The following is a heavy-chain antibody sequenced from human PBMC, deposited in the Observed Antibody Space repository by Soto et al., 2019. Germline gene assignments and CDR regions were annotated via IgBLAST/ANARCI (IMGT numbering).Heavy chain of an antibody. D-gene: IGHD3-22*01. CDR2: IWYDGSNK. V-gene: IGHV3-33*03. CDR3: ARYDSSGYYWPYYYYALDV. J-gene: IGHJ6*02. CDR1: GFTFSSYG. Sequence: PGGSLRLSCAASGFTFSSYGMHWVRQAPGKGLEWVAVIWYDGSNKYYADSVKGRFTISRDNAKNSLHLQMNSLRAEDTAVYYCARYDSSGYYWPYYYYALDVWGQGTTVTVSS.